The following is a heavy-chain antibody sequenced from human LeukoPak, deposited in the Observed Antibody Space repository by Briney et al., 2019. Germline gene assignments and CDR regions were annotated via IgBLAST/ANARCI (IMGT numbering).Heavy chain of an antibody. V-gene: IGHV3-48*03. Sequence: GGSLRLSCAASGFSFSSYEMNWVRQAPGKGLEWISYISASGTLTHYADSVEGRFTISRDNSKNTLYLQMNSLRAEDTAVYYCAKDAAGQQLVRVGWFDPWGQGTLVTVSS. CDR1: GFSFSSYE. D-gene: IGHD6-13*01. CDR3: AKDAAGQQLVRVGWFDP. J-gene: IGHJ5*02. CDR2: ISASGTLT.